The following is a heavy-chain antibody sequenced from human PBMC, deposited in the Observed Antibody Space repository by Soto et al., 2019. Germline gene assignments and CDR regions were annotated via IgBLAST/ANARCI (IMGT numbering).Heavy chain of an antibody. CDR3: ARDRNGLYSGYDSLDY. V-gene: IGHV3-33*01. CDR1: GFTFSSYG. D-gene: IGHD5-12*01. Sequence: QVQLVESGGGVVQPGRSLRLSCAASGFTFSSYGMHWVRQAPGKGLEWVAVIWYDGSNKYYADSVKGRFTISRDNSKNTLYLQRNSLRAEDTAVSYCARDRNGLYSGYDSLDYWGQGTLVTVSS. CDR2: IWYDGSNK. J-gene: IGHJ4*02.